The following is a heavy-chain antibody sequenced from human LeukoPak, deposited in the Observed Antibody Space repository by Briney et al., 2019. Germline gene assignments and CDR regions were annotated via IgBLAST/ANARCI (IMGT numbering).Heavy chain of an antibody. J-gene: IGHJ5*02. V-gene: IGHV3-7*01. CDR2: VNQDGRVK. CDR3: AREAPPHDTSDYDR. CDR1: GFTFENYW. D-gene: IGHD3-10*01. Sequence: PGGSLRLSCAVSGFTFENYWMSWVRQAPGKGLEWVANVNQDGRVKYYLDSVKGRLTISRDNAGNSLFLQMDSLRVEDTGIYYCAREAPPHDTSDYDRWGQGTLVTVSS.